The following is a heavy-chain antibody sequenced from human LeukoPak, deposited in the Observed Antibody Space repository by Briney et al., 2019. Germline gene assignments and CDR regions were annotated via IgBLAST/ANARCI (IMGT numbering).Heavy chain of an antibody. J-gene: IGHJ4*02. D-gene: IGHD6-19*01. V-gene: IGHV3-48*01. Sequence: GGSLRLSCAASGFTFSSYSMNWVRQAPGKGLEWVSYISSSSSTIYYADSVKGRFTISRDNSKNTLYLQMNSLRAEDTAVYYCAKSIPTIAVAVSTRQWGQGTLVTVSS. CDR2: ISSSSSTI. CDR1: GFTFSSYS. CDR3: AKSIPTIAVAVSTRQ.